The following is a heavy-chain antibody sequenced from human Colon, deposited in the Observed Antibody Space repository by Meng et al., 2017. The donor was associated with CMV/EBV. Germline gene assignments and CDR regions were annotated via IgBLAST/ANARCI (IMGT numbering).Heavy chain of an antibody. J-gene: IGHJ4*02. CDR3: GTFGGDFDY. CDR2: SNPYSGDT. CDR1: GYTFTGYL. V-gene: IGHV1-2*02. Sequence: QVHLTLAGADLREPQSSLKVSCKAAGYTFTGYLIHWVRQAPGQGLEWLGWSNPYSGDTIYAQKFEVGVTMTRDASITTAYLELSSRKSDDSAVYYCGTFGGDFDYWGQGTLVTVSS. D-gene: IGHD3-3*01.